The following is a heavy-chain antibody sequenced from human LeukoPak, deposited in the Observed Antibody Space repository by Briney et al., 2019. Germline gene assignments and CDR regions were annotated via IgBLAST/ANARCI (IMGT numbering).Heavy chain of an antibody. Sequence: PSETLSLTCTVSGGSINSNGHYWGWIRQPPGKGLEWIASFHYTAGSYYNPSLKSRVTISVDTSKNQFSLELSSVTAADTAVYYCARRSSYDFWSGYPFDYWGQGTLVTVSS. CDR3: ARRSSYDFWSGYPFDY. CDR2: FHYTAGS. J-gene: IGHJ4*02. D-gene: IGHD3-3*01. V-gene: IGHV4-39*01. CDR1: GGSINSNGHY.